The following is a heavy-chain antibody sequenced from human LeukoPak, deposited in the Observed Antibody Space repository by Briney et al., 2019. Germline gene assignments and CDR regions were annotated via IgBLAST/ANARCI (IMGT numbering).Heavy chain of an antibody. CDR2: IDHTGST. J-gene: IGHJ4*02. CDR3: ARGWLGSGLDY. Sequence: SETLSLTCSVSGDSISMHYWSWIRQPPGKGLEWIGYIDHTGSTNYNPSLNSRVTISRDTSKNQFSLLLNSVTPEDTAVYYCARGWLGSGLDYWGQGTLVTVSS. V-gene: IGHV4-59*11. CDR1: GDSISMHY. D-gene: IGHD6-19*01.